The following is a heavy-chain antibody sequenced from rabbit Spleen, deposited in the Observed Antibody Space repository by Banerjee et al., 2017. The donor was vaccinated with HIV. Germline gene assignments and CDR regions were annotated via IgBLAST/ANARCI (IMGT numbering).Heavy chain of an antibody. CDR1: GIDFSSIYY. Sequence: QEQLEESGGGLVQPEGSLTLTCKASGIDFSSIYYMCWVCQAPGKGLEWIACIDAGSSGSTAYANWVNGRFTISKTSSTTVTLQMTSLTAADTATYFCARASAYVYYAFDSWGQGTLVTVS. J-gene: IGHJ2*01. V-gene: IGHV1S45*01. CDR3: ARASAYVYYAFDS. D-gene: IGHD3-1*01. CDR2: IDAGSSGST.